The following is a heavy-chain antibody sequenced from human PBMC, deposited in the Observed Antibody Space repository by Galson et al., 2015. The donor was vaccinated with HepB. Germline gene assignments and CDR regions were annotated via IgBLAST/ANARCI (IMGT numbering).Heavy chain of an antibody. CDR2: IYYSGST. D-gene: IGHD6-19*01. CDR1: GGSISSYY. CDR3: ARGLRLVPDGYFDL. J-gene: IGHJ2*01. V-gene: IGHV4-59*12. Sequence: SETLSLTCTVSGGSISSYYWSWIRQPPGKGLEWIGYIYYSGSTNYNPSLKSRVTISVDTSKNQFSLKLSSVTAADTAVYYCARGLRLVPDGYFDLWGRGTLVTVSS.